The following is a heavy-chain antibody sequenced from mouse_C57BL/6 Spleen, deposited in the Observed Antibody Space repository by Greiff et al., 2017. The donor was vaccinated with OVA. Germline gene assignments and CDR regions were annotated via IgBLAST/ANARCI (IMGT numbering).Heavy chain of an antibody. Sequence: VQLQQSGAELVRPGSSVKLSCKASGYTFTSYWMDWVKQRPGQGLEWIGNIYPSDSETHYNQKFKYKATLTVDKSSSTAYMQLSSLTSEDSAVYYCARSPYYGSSYYFDYWGQGTTLTVSS. J-gene: IGHJ2*01. CDR2: IYPSDSET. CDR3: ARSPYYGSSYYFDY. V-gene: IGHV1-61*01. D-gene: IGHD1-1*01. CDR1: GYTFTSYW.